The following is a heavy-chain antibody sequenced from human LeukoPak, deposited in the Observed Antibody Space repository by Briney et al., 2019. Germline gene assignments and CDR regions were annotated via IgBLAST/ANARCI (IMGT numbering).Heavy chain of an antibody. V-gene: IGHV4-59*01. Sequence: PSETLSLTCAVSGGSISSYYWSWIRQPPGKGLEWMVYIYNSRSTNYNPSLNSRVTISVDTSKNQFSLKLHSVTAADTAVYYCARVDCSGGSCQLDYWGQGTLVTVSS. CDR2: IYNSRST. CDR1: GGSISSYY. CDR3: ARVDCSGGSCQLDY. D-gene: IGHD2-15*01. J-gene: IGHJ4*02.